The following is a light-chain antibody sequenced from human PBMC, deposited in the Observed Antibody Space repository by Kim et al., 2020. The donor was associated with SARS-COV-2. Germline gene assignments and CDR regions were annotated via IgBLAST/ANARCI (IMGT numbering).Light chain of an antibody. CDR3: QKYNSAPWT. CDR2: AAS. CDR1: QDIANS. J-gene: IGKJ1*01. Sequence: ASVGDIVTITCRASQDIANSLAWYQQKPGKVPQVLIYAASTLQSGVPSRFSGSGSGTEFTLTIVSLQTEDVATYYCQKYNSAPWTFGPGTKVDIK. V-gene: IGKV1-27*01.